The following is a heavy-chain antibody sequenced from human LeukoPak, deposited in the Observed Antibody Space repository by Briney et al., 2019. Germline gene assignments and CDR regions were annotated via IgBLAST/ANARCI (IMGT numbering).Heavy chain of an antibody. CDR1: GFTVSSNY. Sequence: PGGSLRLSCAAPGFTVSSNYMSWVRQAPGKGLEWVSVIYSGGSTYYADSVKGRFTISRDNSKNTLYLQMNSLRAEDTAVYYCARGARDYIYYFDYWGQGTLVTVSS. CDR3: ARGARDYIYYFDY. J-gene: IGHJ4*02. CDR2: IYSGGST. D-gene: IGHD4-11*01. V-gene: IGHV3-66*02.